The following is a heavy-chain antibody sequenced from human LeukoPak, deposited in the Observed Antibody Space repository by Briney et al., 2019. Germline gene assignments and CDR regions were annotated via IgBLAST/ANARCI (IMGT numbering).Heavy chain of an antibody. CDR2: MYAGGTT. J-gene: IGHJ5*02. D-gene: IGHD6-19*01. Sequence: PGGSLRLSCAASGVIVSRNFMSWVRQAPGKGLQWVAVMYAGGTTDYSDSVRGRFNISRDSYTNTLSLQINSLRAEDTAVYYCARGSGSGWPLDRCGQGALVAVSS. V-gene: IGHV3-53*01. CDR1: GVIVSRNF. CDR3: ARGSGSGWPLDR.